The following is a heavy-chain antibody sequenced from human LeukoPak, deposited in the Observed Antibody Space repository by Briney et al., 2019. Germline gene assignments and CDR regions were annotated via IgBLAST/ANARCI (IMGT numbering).Heavy chain of an antibody. D-gene: IGHD3-16*02. CDR2: INHSGST. V-gene: IGHV4-34*01. Sequence: SETLSLTCAVFGGSFSVYYWSWIRQPPGKGLEWIGEINHSGSTNYNPSLKSRVTISVDTSKNQFSLKLSSVTAADTAVYYCARGHYDYVWGSYRLNNFDYWGQGTLVTVSS. J-gene: IGHJ4*02. CDR1: GGSFSVYY. CDR3: ARGHYDYVWGSYRLNNFDY.